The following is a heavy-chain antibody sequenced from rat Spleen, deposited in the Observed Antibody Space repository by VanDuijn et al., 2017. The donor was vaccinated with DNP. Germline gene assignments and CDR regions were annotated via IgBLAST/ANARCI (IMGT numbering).Heavy chain of an antibody. Sequence: EVQVVESGGGLVQPGRSLKLSCAASGFTFSDYNMVWVRQAPKKGLEWVATISYDGTSSSYRDSVKGRFTISRDNGKSTLYLQMDSLRSEDTATYYCVKPDYWGQGVMVTVSS. CDR1: GFTFSDYN. J-gene: IGHJ2*01. V-gene: IGHV5-7*01. CDR2: ISYDGTSS. CDR3: VKPDY.